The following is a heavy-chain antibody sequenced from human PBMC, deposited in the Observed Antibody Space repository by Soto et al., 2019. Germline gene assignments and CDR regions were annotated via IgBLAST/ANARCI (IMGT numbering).Heavy chain of an antibody. D-gene: IGHD3-22*01. Sequence: QVQLVQSGAEVKKPGASVKVSCKASGYTFTGYYMHWVRQAPGQGLEWMGWINPNSGGTSYVQKFQGWVTMTRDTTMSTAYIELSRLRSDDTPVYYCARASSCGEGSGSLVFDYWGQGSLVTVSS. CDR3: ARASSCGEGSGSLVFDY. CDR2: INPNSGGT. CDR1: GYTFTGYY. V-gene: IGHV1-2*04. J-gene: IGHJ4*02.